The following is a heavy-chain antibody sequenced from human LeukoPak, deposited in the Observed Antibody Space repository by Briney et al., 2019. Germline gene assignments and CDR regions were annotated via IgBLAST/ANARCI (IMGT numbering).Heavy chain of an antibody. J-gene: IGHJ3*01. V-gene: IGHV3-30*04. D-gene: IGHD5-12*01. CDR2: ISYDRGNK. CDR1: GFTFSNHA. Sequence: PGGSLRLSCAASGFTFSNHAMHWVRQPPGEGLEWVAFISYDRGNKDYADSVKGRFTISRDNSKNTLYLQMNSLRAEDTAMYYCVRDLLVAYDAFDVWGQGTMVTVSS. CDR3: VRDLLVAYDAFDV.